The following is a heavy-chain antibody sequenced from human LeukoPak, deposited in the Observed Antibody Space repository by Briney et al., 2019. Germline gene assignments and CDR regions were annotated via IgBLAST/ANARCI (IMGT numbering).Heavy chain of an antibody. J-gene: IGHJ4*02. D-gene: IGHD6-19*01. CDR2: VSLDGSSK. CDR3: AKNRASGWNDGFCFDH. Sequence: AGGSLRLSCAASGFNFSAYCMHWVRQVLGKGLEWVALVSLDGSSKFYADSMEGRFTISRDNSKDTLYLQMNSLRVEDTAIYYCAKNRASGWNDGFCFDHWGQGTLVTVSS. V-gene: IGHV3-30*18. CDR1: GFNFSAYC.